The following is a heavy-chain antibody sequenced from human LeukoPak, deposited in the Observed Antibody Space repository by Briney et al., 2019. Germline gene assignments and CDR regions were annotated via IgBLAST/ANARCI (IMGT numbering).Heavy chain of an antibody. D-gene: IGHD3-16*01. CDR2: MYYGGST. CDR1: GGSISSSDYY. Sequence: KPSETLSLTCSVSGGSISSSDYYWGWIRQPPGKGLEWIGSMYYGGSTSYNPSLESRVTISVDTSKNQFSLKLNSVTAADTAVYCCARTAGGGGLDYWGQGTLVTVSS. V-gene: IGHV4-39*01. J-gene: IGHJ4*02. CDR3: ARTAGGGGLDY.